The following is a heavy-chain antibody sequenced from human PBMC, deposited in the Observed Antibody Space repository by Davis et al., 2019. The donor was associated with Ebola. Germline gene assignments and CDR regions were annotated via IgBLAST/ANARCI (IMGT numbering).Heavy chain of an antibody. Sequence: ASVKVSCKASGYTFTTYYIHWVRQAPGQGLEWMGIINPSGGSTTYAQKFQGRVTMTRDTSTRTVYMELRSLKSDDTAVYYCARDRDHGFDIWGQGTMVTVSS. V-gene: IGHV1-46*01. CDR3: ARDRDHGFDI. CDR1: GYTFTTYY. J-gene: IGHJ3*02. CDR2: INPSGGST.